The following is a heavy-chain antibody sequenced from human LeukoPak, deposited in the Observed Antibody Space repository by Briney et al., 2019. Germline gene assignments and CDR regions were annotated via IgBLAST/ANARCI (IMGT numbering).Heavy chain of an antibody. CDR1: GGSIRSTTYY. Sequence: SETLSLTCSVSGGSIRSTTYYWGWIRQPPGKGLEWIGSIYHSGSTYYNPSLKSRVTISVDTSKNQFSLKLSSVTAADTAVYYCARESLGFGDGRNWFDPWGQGTLVTVSS. CDR2: IYHSGST. V-gene: IGHV4-39*07. CDR3: ARESLGFGDGRNWFDP. D-gene: IGHD3-10*01. J-gene: IGHJ5*02.